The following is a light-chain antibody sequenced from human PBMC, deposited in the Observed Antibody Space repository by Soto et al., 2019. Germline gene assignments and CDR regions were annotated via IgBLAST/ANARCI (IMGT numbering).Light chain of an antibody. CDR2: DTS. Sequence: EIVLTQSPATLSLSPGERATLSCRADQSVSSYLAWYQQQPGQAPRLLIYDTSNSATGIPARFSGSGSGTDFTLTISSLEPEDFAVYYCQQRSNRPLTFGGGTKVDIK. CDR1: QSVSSY. J-gene: IGKJ4*01. CDR3: QQRSNRPLT. V-gene: IGKV3-11*01.